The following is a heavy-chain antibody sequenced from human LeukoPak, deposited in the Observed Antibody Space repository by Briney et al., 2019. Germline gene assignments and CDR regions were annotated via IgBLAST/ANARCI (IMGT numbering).Heavy chain of an antibody. CDR3: GMSGDRVPLQDDVFDV. D-gene: IGHD1-26*01. CDR2: IYPGDSGP. Sequence: GESLKISCKVPGYSFTSYCIGWVRQMPGKGLEWMGIIYPGDSGPTYSPSFQGQVTTSVDKSINTAYLQWSSLQASDTAMYYCGMSGDRVPLQDDVFDVWGQGTMVTVST. V-gene: IGHV5-51*01. J-gene: IGHJ3*01. CDR1: GYSFTSYC.